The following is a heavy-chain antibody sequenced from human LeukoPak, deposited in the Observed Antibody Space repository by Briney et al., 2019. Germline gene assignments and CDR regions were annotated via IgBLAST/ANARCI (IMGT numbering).Heavy chain of an antibody. CDR3: ARDGSGSYFRDY. CDR1: GFTFSSYE. V-gene: IGHV3-48*03. CDR2: ISSSGSTI. Sequence: PGGSLRLSCAASGFTFSSYEMNWVRQAPGKGLEWVSYISSSGSTIDYADSVKGRFTISRDNAKNSLYLQVNSLRAEDTAVYYCARDGSGSYFRDYWGQGILVTVSS. J-gene: IGHJ4*02. D-gene: IGHD3-10*01.